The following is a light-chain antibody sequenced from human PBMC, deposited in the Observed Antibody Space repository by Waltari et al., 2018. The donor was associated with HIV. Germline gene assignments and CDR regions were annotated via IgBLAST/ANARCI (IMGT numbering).Light chain of an antibody. V-gene: IGLV1-44*01. Sequence: QSVLTQPPSASGTPGKRVTISCSGRRSNIGSNPVSWYQQLPGAAPKLLICDNNQRPSGVPDRFSGAKSGTAASLAISGLQSEDEGDYYCAAWDDSLNGLFGGGTKLTV. CDR2: DNN. J-gene: IGLJ2*01. CDR1: RSNIGSNP. CDR3: AAWDDSLNGL.